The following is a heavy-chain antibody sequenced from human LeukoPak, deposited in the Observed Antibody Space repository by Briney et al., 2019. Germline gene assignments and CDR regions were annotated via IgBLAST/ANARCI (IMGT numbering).Heavy chain of an antibody. CDR1: GFTFSSYS. CDR2: ISSSSSYI. CDR3: ARGDFWSGYYRYFDY. Sequence: TGGSLRLSCAASGFTFSSYSMNWVRQAPGKGLEWVSSISSSSSYIYYADSVKGLFTISRDNAKNSLYLQMNSLRAEDTAVYYCARGDFWSGYYRYFDYWGQGTLVTVSS. J-gene: IGHJ4*02. D-gene: IGHD3-3*01. V-gene: IGHV3-21*01.